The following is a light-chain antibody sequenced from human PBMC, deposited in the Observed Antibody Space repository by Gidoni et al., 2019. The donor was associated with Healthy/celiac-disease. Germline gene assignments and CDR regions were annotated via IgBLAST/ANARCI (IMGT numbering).Light chain of an antibody. CDR2: GAS. Sequence: ESVLTQSPGTLSLSPGERATLSCRASQSVSSSYLAWYQQKPGQAPRLLIYGASSRATGIPDRFSGSGSGTDFTLTINRLEPEDFAVYYCQQYGSSPPMYTFGQGTKLEIK. J-gene: IGKJ2*01. CDR3: QQYGSSPPMYT. V-gene: IGKV3-20*01. CDR1: QSVSSSY.